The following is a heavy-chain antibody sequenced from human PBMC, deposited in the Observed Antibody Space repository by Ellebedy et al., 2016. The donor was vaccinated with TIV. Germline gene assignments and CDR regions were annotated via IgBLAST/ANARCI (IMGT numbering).Heavy chain of an antibody. Sequence: GESLKISCAASGFTFSHYAMHWVRPAPGKGLEWVAVIWYDGSNEFYADSVKGRFTISRDISKNTLYLQMNSLRVEDTAVYFCAGYSSIPPKGNFWGQGTLVTVSS. J-gene: IGHJ4*02. CDR2: IWYDGSNE. CDR3: AGYSSIPPKGNF. CDR1: GFTFSHYA. V-gene: IGHV3-33*01. D-gene: IGHD6-13*01.